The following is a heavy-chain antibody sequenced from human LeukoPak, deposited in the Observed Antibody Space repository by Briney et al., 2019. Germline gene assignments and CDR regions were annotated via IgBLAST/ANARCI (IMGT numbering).Heavy chain of an antibody. CDR2: IYHSGNT. D-gene: IGHD4-17*01. Sequence: SQTLSLTCTVSGDSISSGGYYWRWIRQHPGKGLEWIGNIYHSGNTYYNPSLKSRVTISVDTSKNQFSLKLSSVTAADTAVYYCARVPYGEYAFDIWGQGTMVTVSS. V-gene: IGHV4-31*03. CDR1: GDSISSGGYY. J-gene: IGHJ3*02. CDR3: ARVPYGEYAFDI.